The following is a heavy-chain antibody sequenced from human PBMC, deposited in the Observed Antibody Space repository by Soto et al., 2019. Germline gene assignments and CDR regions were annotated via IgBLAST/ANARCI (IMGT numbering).Heavy chain of an antibody. CDR1: GGSISSYY. Sequence: PSETLSLTCTVSGGSISSYYWSWIRQPPGKGLEWIGYIYYSGSTNYNPSLKSRVTISVDTSKNQFSLKLSSVTAADTAVYYCARTVPRHASSGWYWFDPRGQGTLVTVSS. J-gene: IGHJ5*02. D-gene: IGHD6-19*01. CDR3: ARTVPRHASSGWYWFDP. CDR2: IYYSGST. V-gene: IGHV4-59*01.